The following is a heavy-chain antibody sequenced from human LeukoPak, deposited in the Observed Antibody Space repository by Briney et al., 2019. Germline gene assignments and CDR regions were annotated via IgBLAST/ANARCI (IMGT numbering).Heavy chain of an antibody. Sequence: SVKVSCKASGGTFSSYAISWVRQAPGQGLEWMGGIIPIFGTANYAQKFQGRVTITADESTSTAYMELSSLRSEDTAVYYCARGTAPLIIVGATDYWGQGTLVTVSS. J-gene: IGHJ4*02. CDR1: GGTFSSYA. CDR2: IIPIFGTA. V-gene: IGHV1-69*13. CDR3: ARGTAPLIIVGATDY. D-gene: IGHD1-26*01.